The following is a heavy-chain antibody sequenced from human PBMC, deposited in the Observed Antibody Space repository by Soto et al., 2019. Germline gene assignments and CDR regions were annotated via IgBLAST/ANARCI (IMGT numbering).Heavy chain of an antibody. CDR3: ARARGQWYVFDY. V-gene: IGHV4-30-2*01. CDR2: IYHSGST. J-gene: IGHJ4*02. Sequence: PSETLSLTCAVSGGSISSGGYSWSWIRQPPGKGLEWIGYIYHSGSTYYNPSLKSRVTISVDRSKNQFSLKLSSVTAADTAVYYCARARGQWYVFDYWGQGTLVTVSS. CDR1: GGSISSGGYS. D-gene: IGHD6-19*01.